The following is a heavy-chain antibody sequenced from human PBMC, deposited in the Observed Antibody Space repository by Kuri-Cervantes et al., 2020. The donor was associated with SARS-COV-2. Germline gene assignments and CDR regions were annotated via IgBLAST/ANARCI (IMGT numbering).Heavy chain of an antibody. CDR1: GFTFRSYW. D-gene: IGHD3-10*01. CDR2: IKPDGSEK. V-gene: IGHV3-7*01. Sequence: GEPLKISCAASGFTFRSYWMSWVRQAPGKGLEWVANIKPDGSEKNYVDSVKGRFTISRDNAKNSLYLQTNSLRVEDTAVYYCAKSGRQYDVWGQGTMVTVSS. J-gene: IGHJ3*01. CDR3: AKSGRQYDV.